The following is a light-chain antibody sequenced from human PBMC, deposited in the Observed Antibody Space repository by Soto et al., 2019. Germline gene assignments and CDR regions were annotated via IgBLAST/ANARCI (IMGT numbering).Light chain of an antibody. CDR2: DAS. CDR3: QHYGSSPWT. V-gene: IGKV3-20*01. Sequence: EIVLTQSAGTLSLSPGERATLSCRASQTVSGSYLAWFQQKPGQAPRLLIYDASTRAAGVPDRFSGSGSGTDFSLPINRLEPEDFAVYYCQHYGSSPWTVGQGTKVEIK. CDR1: QTVSGSY. J-gene: IGKJ1*01.